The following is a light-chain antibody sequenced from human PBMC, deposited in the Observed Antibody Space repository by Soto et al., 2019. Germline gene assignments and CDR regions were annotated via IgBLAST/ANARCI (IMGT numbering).Light chain of an antibody. CDR3: QRYGTSRGT. CDR1: ESVTSNQ. V-gene: IGKV3-20*01. Sequence: EIVLTQSPGTLSLSPGERATLSCRASESVTSNQLAWYQQKPGQAPRLLIYGAFIRASGIPDRFSGSGSGTDFTLTSSALEPEDFAVYYCQRYGTSRGTFGQGTKLEIK. J-gene: IGKJ2*01. CDR2: GAF.